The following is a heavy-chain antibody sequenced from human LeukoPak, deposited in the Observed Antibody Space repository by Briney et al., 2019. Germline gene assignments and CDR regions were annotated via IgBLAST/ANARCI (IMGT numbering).Heavy chain of an antibody. CDR1: GYTFNSYD. V-gene: IGHV1-8*01. Sequence: GASVKVSCKASGYTFNSYDINWVRQATGQGLEWMGWMNPNSGNTGYAQKFQGRVTMTRNASIRTAHMVLSSLRSEDTAVYYCARGQGSHGQQLGDYWGQGTLVTVSS. J-gene: IGHJ4*02. D-gene: IGHD6-13*01. CDR2: MNPNSGNT. CDR3: ARGQGSHGQQLGDY.